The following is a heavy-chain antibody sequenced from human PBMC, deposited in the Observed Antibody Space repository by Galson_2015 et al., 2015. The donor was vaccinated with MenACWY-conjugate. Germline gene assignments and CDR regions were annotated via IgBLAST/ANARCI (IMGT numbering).Heavy chain of an antibody. CDR3: AKAYIVVVPDAAYDC. J-gene: IGHJ4*02. CDR1: GFTFSSSA. V-gene: IGHV3-23*01. Sequence: SLRLSCAASGFTFSSSAMSWVRQAPGKGLAWVSAISGSGGSTYYADSVKGRFTISRDNSKNTLYLQMDSLRAEDTAIYYCAKAYIVVVPDAAYDCWGQGALVTVSS. D-gene: IGHD2-2*01. CDR2: ISGSGGST.